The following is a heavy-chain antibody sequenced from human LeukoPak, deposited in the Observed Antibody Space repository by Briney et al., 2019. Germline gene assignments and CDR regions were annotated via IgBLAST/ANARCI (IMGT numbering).Heavy chain of an antibody. CDR1: GFTVSSNY. CDR2: IYSGGST. J-gene: IGHJ4*02. V-gene: IGHV3-53*01. Sequence: PGGSLRLSCAASGFTVSSNYMSWVRQAPGKGLEWVSVIYSGGSTYYADSVKGRFTISRDNSKNTLYLQMNSLRAEDTAVYYCARERGYDYVWGSYRYGGDYFDYWGQGTLVTVSS. CDR3: ARERGYDYVWGSYRYGGDYFDY. D-gene: IGHD3-16*02.